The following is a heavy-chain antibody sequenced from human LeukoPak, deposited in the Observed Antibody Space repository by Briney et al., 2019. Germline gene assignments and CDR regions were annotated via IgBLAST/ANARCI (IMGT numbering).Heavy chain of an antibody. D-gene: IGHD3-10*01. V-gene: IGHV1-2*02. Sequence: ASVKVSCKASGYSFTSNYMHWVRQAPGQGLEWMGWINPNSGGTNYAQKFQGRVTMTRDTSISTAYMELSRLRSDDTAVYYCARGKGTYYYGSGTDRTLGYWGQGTLVTVSS. CDR1: GYSFTSNY. CDR2: INPNSGGT. J-gene: IGHJ4*02. CDR3: ARGKGTYYYGSGTDRTLGY.